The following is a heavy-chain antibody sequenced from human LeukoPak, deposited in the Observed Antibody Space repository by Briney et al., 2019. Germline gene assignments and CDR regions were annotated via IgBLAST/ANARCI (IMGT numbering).Heavy chain of an antibody. CDR3: ARGGRGKFCSSTSCPNQIGY. D-gene: IGHD2-2*01. Sequence: SETLSLTCAVYGGSFSGYYWSWIRQPPGKGLEWIGEINHSGSTNYNPSLKSRVTISVDTSKNQFSLKLSSVTAADTAVYYCARGGRGKFCSSTSCPNQIGYWGQGTLVTVSS. CDR1: GGSFSGYY. V-gene: IGHV4-34*01. CDR2: INHSGST. J-gene: IGHJ4*02.